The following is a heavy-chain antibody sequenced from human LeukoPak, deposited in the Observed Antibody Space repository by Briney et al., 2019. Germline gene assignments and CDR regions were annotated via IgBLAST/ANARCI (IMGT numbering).Heavy chain of an antibody. Sequence: SQTLSLTCTVSGGSISSGDYYWSWIRQPPGKGLEWIGYIYYSGSTYYNPSLKSRVTISVDTSKNQFSLKLSSVTAADTAVYYCARASLGHCSGGSCSQPLDYWGQGTLVTVSS. J-gene: IGHJ4*02. CDR1: GGSISSGDYY. CDR3: ARASLGHCSGGSCSQPLDY. D-gene: IGHD2-15*01. V-gene: IGHV4-30-4*01. CDR2: IYYSGST.